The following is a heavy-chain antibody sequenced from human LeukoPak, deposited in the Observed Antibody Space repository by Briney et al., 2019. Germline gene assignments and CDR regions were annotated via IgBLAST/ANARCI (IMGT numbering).Heavy chain of an antibody. CDR2: ISGSGGST. CDR3: AKASYIVVVPAVVDY. D-gene: IGHD2-2*01. J-gene: IGHJ4*02. CDR1: GFTFSSYS. V-gene: IGHV3-23*01. Sequence: GGSLRLSCAASGFTFSSYSMSWVRQAPGKGLEWVSAISGSGGSTYYADSVKGRFTISRDNSKNTLYLQLNSLRAEDTAVYYCAKASYIVVVPAVVDYWGQGTLVTVSS.